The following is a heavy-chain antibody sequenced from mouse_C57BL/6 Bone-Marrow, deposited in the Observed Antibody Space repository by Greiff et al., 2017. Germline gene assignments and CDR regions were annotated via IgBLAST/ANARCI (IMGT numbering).Heavy chain of an antibody. CDR3: ARRYYGSSHWYFDV. Sequence: QVQLQQSGAELVRPGASVKLSCKASGYTFTDYYINWVKQRPGQGLEWIARIYPGSGNTYYNEKFKGKATLTAEKSSSTAYMQLSSLTSEDSAVYFCARRYYGSSHWYFDVWGTGTTVTVSS. V-gene: IGHV1-76*01. J-gene: IGHJ1*03. CDR2: IYPGSGNT. CDR1: GYTFTDYY. D-gene: IGHD1-1*01.